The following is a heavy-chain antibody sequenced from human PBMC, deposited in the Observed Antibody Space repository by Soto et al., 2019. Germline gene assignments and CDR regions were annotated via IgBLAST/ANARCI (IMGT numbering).Heavy chain of an antibody. D-gene: IGHD2-15*01. CDR1: GGTFSSYA. V-gene: IGHV1-69*01. CDR3: ARSQGGSSSLDIYYYYYYGMDV. CDR2: IIPIFGTA. J-gene: IGHJ6*02. Sequence: QVQLVQSGAEVKKPGSSVKVSCKAPGGTFSSYAISWVRQAPGQGLEWMGGIIPIFGTANYAQKFQARVTITADESTSTGYMELSSLRSEDTAVYYCARSQGGSSSLDIYYYYYYGMDVWGQGTTVTVSS.